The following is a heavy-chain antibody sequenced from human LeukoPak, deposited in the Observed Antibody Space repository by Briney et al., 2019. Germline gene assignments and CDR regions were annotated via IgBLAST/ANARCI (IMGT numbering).Heavy chain of an antibody. CDR2: IWYDGSNK. V-gene: IGHV3-33*01. CDR1: GFTFSSYG. CDR3: ARDRMGETRENFDY. J-gene: IGHJ4*02. Sequence: GGSLRLSCAASGFTFSSYGMHWVRQAPGKGLEWVAVIWYDGSNKYYADSVRGRFAISRDNSKNTLYLQMNSLRAEDTAVYYCARDRMGETRENFDYWGQGTLVTVSS. D-gene: IGHD2-21*01.